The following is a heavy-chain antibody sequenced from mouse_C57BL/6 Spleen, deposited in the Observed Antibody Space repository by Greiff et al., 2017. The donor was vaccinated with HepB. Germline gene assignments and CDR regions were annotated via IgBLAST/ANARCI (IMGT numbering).Heavy chain of an antibody. D-gene: IGHD1-1*01. CDR2: IDPENGDT. CDR1: GFNIKDDY. CDR3: TTIYYYGSRRNYFDY. V-gene: IGHV14-4*01. J-gene: IGHJ2*01. Sequence: EVQLQQSGAELVRPGASVKLSCTASGFNIKDDYMPWVKQRPEQGLEWIGWIDPENGDTEYASKFQGKATITADTSSNTAYLQLSSLTSEDTAVYYCTTIYYYGSRRNYFDYWGQGTTLTVSS.